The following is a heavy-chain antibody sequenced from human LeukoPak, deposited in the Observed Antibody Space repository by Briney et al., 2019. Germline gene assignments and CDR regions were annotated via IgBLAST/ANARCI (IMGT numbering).Heavy chain of an antibody. V-gene: IGHV4-59*01. D-gene: IGHD2-15*01. J-gene: IGHJ5*02. CDR1: GGSISSYY. Sequence: SETLSLTCTVSGGSISSYYRSWIRQPPGKGLEGIGYIYYSGSTNYNPSLKSRVTIAVDTSKNQFSLKLSSVTAADTAVYYCARDPDGRSSGRSRYTGFDPWGPGTLVTASS. CDR2: IYYSGST. CDR3: ARDPDGRSSGRSRYTGFDP.